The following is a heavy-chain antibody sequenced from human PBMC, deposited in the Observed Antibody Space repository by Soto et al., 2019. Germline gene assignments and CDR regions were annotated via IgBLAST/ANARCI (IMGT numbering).Heavy chain of an antibody. CDR2: IDTDGGGT. CDR3: ATVFDL. Sequence: DVQLVESGGGLVQPGGSLRVSCAASGFTLGSHMIHWVRQPPGKGLEWVSRIDTDGGGTSYADSVKGRFTISTDNAKNTVYLQMNGLRAEDTAVYYCATVFDLWGQGTLVTVSS. J-gene: IGHJ5*02. V-gene: IGHV3-74*01. CDR1: GFTLGSHM.